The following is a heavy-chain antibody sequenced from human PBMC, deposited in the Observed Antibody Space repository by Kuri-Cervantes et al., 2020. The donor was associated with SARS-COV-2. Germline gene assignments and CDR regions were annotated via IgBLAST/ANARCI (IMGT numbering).Heavy chain of an antibody. CDR2: IYHSGST. V-gene: IGHV4-30-2*01. Sequence: SETLSLTCAVSGCSISSGGYSWSWIRQPPGKGLEWIGYIYHSGSTYYNPSLKSRVTISIDRSKNQFSLKLSSVTAADTAVYYCARVGGYCSSTSCYNHAFDIWGQGTMVTVSS. CDR3: ARVGGYCSSTSCYNHAFDI. CDR1: GCSISSGGYS. J-gene: IGHJ3*02. D-gene: IGHD2-2*02.